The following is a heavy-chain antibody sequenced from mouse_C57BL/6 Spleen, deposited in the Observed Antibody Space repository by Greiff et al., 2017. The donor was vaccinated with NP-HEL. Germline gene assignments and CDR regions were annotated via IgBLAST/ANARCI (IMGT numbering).Heavy chain of an antibody. J-gene: IGHJ2*01. D-gene: IGHD3-2*02. CDR3: ARSKTAQARDYFDY. V-gene: IGHV1-81*01. CDR2: IYPRSGNT. CDR1: GYTFTSYG. Sequence: QVQLQQSGAELARPGASVKLSCKASGYTFTSYGISWVKQRTGQGLEWIGEIYPRSGNTYSNEKFKGKATLTADKSSSTAYMELRSLTSEDSAVYFCARSKTAQARDYFDYWGQGTTLTVSS.